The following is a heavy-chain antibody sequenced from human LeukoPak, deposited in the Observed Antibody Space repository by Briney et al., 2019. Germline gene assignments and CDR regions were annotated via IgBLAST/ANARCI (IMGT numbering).Heavy chain of an antibody. CDR3: AKGRGYSYGPAYFDY. V-gene: IGHV3-9*01. J-gene: IGHJ4*02. Sequence: PGGSLRLSCAASGFTFDDYAMHWVRQAPGKGLEWVSGISWNSGNIGYADSVKGRFTISRDNAKNSLYLQMNSLSAEDTALYYCAKGRGYSYGPAYFDYWGQGTLVTVSS. CDR2: ISWNSGNI. D-gene: IGHD5-18*01. CDR1: GFTFDDYA.